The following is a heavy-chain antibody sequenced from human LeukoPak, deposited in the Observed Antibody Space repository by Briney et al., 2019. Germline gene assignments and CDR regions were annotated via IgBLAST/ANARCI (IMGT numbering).Heavy chain of an antibody. CDR2: IKQDGNDK. D-gene: IGHD1-1*01. CDR1: GFTFSNCC. CDR3: ARDPYNGAYSEGYYYYYMDV. J-gene: IGHJ6*03. Sequence: GGSLRLSCAASGFTFSNCCMSWVRQAPGKGLEWVANIKQDGNDKYYVDSVKGRFTISRDNAKNSLYLQMNSLRVEDTAIYYCARDPYNGAYSEGYYYYYMDVWGKGTTVTVSS. V-gene: IGHV3-7*01.